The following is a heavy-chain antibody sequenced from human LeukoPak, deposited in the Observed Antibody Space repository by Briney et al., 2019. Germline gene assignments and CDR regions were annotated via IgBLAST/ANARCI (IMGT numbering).Heavy chain of an antibody. J-gene: IGHJ4*02. CDR3: ARGRSYDFWSGYGSQIYFDY. CDR2: INHSGST. CDR1: GGSISSTSYC. Sequence: SETLSLTCVVSGGSISSTSYCWGWIRQPPGTGLEWIGEINHSGSTNYNPSLKSRVTISVDTSKNQFSLKLSSVTAADTAVYYCARGRSYDFWSGYGSQIYFDYWGQGTLVTVSS. D-gene: IGHD3-3*01. V-gene: IGHV4-39*07.